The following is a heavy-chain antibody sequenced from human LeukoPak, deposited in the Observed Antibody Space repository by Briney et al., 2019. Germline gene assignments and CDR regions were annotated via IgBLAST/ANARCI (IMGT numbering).Heavy chain of an antibody. V-gene: IGHV1-18*04. CDR3: ARVLAAPWFDP. CDR2: ISAYNGNT. J-gene: IGHJ5*02. CDR1: GYTFTSYG. Sequence: GASVKVSCEASGYTFTSYGISWVRQAPGQGLEWMGWISAYNGNTNYAQKLQGRATMTTDTSTSTAYMELRSLRSDDTAVYYCARVLAAPWFDPWGQGTLVTVSS. D-gene: IGHD6-25*01.